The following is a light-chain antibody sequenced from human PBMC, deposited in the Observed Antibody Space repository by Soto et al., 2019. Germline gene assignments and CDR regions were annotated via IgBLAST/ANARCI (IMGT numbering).Light chain of an antibody. V-gene: IGKV1-33*01. CDR1: QDISNY. J-gene: IGKJ4*01. CDR2: GAS. Sequence: DIQMTQSPSSLSASVGDRVTITCQASQDISNYLNWYQRKPGKAPKLLIYGASSLETGVPSRFSGSGSGTDFTFTISSLQPEDIVTYYCQQYHNLPFTFGGGTKVEIK. CDR3: QQYHNLPFT.